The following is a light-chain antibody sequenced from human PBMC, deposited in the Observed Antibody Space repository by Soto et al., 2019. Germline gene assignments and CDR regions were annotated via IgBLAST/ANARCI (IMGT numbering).Light chain of an antibody. CDR1: QSISSCY. J-gene: IGKJ1*01. CDR2: GPS. CDR3: QQYDSSPRT. V-gene: IGKV3-20*01. Sequence: ELVLTQSPGTLSLSPGARATLSCSASQSISSCYLAWYQQKPGQAPRLLIYGPSSRATGIPDRFSGSGSGTDFTLTINRLGPEDFAVYYCQQYDSSPRTFGQGTKVDIK.